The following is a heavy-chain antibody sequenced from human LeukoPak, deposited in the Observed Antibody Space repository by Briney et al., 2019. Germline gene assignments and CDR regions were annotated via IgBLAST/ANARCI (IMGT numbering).Heavy chain of an antibody. CDR3: ASLPPAAVDY. J-gene: IGHJ4*02. CDR1: GFTFSSYS. D-gene: IGHD6-13*01. Sequence: GGSLRHSCAASGFTFSSYSMNWVRQAPGKGLEWVSSISSSSSYIYYADSVKGRFIISRDNAKNSLYLQMNSLRAEDTAVYYCASLPPAAVDYWGQGTLVTVSS. CDR2: ISSSSSYI. V-gene: IGHV3-21*01.